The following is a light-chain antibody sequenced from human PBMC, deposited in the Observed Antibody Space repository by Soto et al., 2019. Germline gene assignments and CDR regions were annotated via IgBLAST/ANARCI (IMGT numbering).Light chain of an antibody. V-gene: IGKV3-11*01. Sequence: EIVLTQSPATLSLSPGDGATVSCRASQSVSSHLAWYQQKRGQAPRLLIYDASSRASGIPARVSGRGSGTDFTLTISDLEPEDFAIYYCQQGGNWPLTFGQGTRLEI. CDR2: DAS. CDR1: QSVSSH. J-gene: IGKJ5*01. CDR3: QQGGNWPLT.